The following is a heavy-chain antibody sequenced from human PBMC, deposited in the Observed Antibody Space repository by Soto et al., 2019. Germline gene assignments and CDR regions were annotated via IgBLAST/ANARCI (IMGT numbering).Heavy chain of an antibody. Sequence: GASVKVSCKASGYTFTGYYMHWVRQAPGQGLEWMGWINPNSGGTNYAQKFQGWVTMTRDTSISTAYMELSRLRSDDTAVYYCAREKLGGYQLRWFDPWGQGTLVTVS. CDR1: GYTFTGYY. V-gene: IGHV1-2*04. CDR2: INPNSGGT. CDR3: AREKLGGYQLRWFDP. J-gene: IGHJ5*02. D-gene: IGHD2-2*01.